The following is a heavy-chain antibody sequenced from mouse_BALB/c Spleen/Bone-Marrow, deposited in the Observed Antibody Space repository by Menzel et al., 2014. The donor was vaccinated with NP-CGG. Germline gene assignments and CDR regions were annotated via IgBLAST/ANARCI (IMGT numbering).Heavy chain of an antibody. CDR1: GFTFXSFG. V-gene: IGHV5-17*02. Sequence: EVKLVESGGGLVQPGGSRKLSCAASGFTFXSFGMHWIRQAPEKGLEWVAYINGGSNTIYYADTVKGRFTISRDNPKNTLFLQMTSLRSEDTAMYFCARGTTVLRYFDVWGAGTTVTVSS. CDR2: INGGSNTI. J-gene: IGHJ1*01. CDR3: ARGTTVLRYFDV. D-gene: IGHD1-1*01.